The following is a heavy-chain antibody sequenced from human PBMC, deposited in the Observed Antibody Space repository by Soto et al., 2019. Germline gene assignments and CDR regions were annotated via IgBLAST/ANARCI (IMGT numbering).Heavy chain of an antibody. Sequence: ASVKVSCKASGGTFSSYAISWVRQAPGQGLEWMGGIIPIFGTANYAQKFQGRVTITADKSTSTAYMELSSLRSEDTAVYYCARAIVVVPAASYYYGMDVWGQGTTVTV. CDR2: IIPIFGTA. CDR3: ARAIVVVPAASYYYGMDV. V-gene: IGHV1-69*06. J-gene: IGHJ6*02. CDR1: GGTFSSYA. D-gene: IGHD2-2*01.